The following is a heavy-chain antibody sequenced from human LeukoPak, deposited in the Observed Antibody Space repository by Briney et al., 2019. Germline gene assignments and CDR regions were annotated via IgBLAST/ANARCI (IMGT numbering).Heavy chain of an antibody. J-gene: IGHJ6*03. Sequence: ASVKVSCKASGYTFTGYYMHWVRQAPGQGLEWMGWINPNSGGTNYAQKFQGRVTMTRDTSISTAYMELSRLRSDDTAVYYCARDPTSSVAGYYYYYYMDVWGKGTTVTVSS. CDR2: INPNSGGT. V-gene: IGHV1-2*02. CDR1: GYTFTGYY. CDR3: ARDPTSSVAGYYYYYYMDV. D-gene: IGHD6-19*01.